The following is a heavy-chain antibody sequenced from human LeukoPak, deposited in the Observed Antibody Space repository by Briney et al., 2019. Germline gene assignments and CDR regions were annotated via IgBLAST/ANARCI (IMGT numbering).Heavy chain of an antibody. CDR2: ISGSGGST. CDR1: GFTFSSYA. CDR3: ARVRDPRQYYYDNSGYRNAFDI. D-gene: IGHD3-22*01. V-gene: IGHV3-23*01. J-gene: IGHJ3*02. Sequence: GGSLRLSCAASGFTFSSYAMSWVRQAPGKGLEWVSAISGSGGSTYYADSVKGRFTISRDNAKNSLYLQMNSLRAEDTAVYYCARVRDPRQYYYDNSGYRNAFDIWGQGTMVTVSS.